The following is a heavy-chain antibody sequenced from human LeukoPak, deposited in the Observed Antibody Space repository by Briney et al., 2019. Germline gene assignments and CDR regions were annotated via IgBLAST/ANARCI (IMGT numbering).Heavy chain of an antibody. D-gene: IGHD2-15*01. V-gene: IGHV3-23*01. J-gene: IGHJ6*03. CDR3: AKDGEVVVVVAATHYYYYYMDV. CDR2: ISGSGGST. Sequence: PGGSLRLSCAASGFTFSSYAMSWVRQAPGKGLEWVSAISGSGGSTYYADSVKGRFTISRDNSKNTLYLQMNSLRAEDTAVYYCAKDGEVVVVVAATHYYYYYMDVWGKGTTVTVSS. CDR1: GFTFSSYA.